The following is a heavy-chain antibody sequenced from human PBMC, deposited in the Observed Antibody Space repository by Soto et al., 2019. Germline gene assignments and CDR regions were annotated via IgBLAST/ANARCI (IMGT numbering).Heavy chain of an antibody. CDR2: IYTSGST. CDR1: GDSMTKYY. V-gene: IGHV4-4*07. D-gene: IGHD1-26*01. J-gene: IGHJ4*02. CDR3: ARTVGAAYYVDF. Sequence: QVQLQESGPGLVKPSETLSLTCTVSGDSMTKYYWSWIRQPAGKGLEWIGRIYTSGSTNYNPSRKSRVTMSIDTSNNQFSLKLKSVTAADTAGYYCARTVGAAYYVDFWGQGALVTVSS.